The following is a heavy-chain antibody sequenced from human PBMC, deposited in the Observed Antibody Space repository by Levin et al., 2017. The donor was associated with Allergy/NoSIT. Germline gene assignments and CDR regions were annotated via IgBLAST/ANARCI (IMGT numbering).Heavy chain of an antibody. V-gene: IGHV4-59*01. Sequence: SQTLSLTCTVSSGSIGTYYWSWIRQPPGKGLEWIGHIYYNGNTNYNPSLKSRVSILVDTSKNQFSLKLSSVTAADTAVYYCASLNMGVPPAPPARFYYMDVWGRGTTVTVSS. CDR3: ASLNMGVPPAPPARFYYMDV. D-gene: IGHD2-2*01. CDR1: SGSIGTYY. J-gene: IGHJ6*03. CDR2: IYYNGNT.